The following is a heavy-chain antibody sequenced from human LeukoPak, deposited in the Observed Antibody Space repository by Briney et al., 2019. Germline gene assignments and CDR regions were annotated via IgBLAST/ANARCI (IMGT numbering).Heavy chain of an antibody. CDR2: ISGSGGST. J-gene: IGHJ4*02. Sequence: GGSLRLSCAASGFTFSSYAMSWVRQAPGKGLEWVSAISGSGGSTYYADSVKGRFTISRDNSKNTLHLQMNSLGADDTAVYYCAKTPLAVAPGDFFDYWGQGTLVTVSS. CDR1: GFTFSSYA. CDR3: AKTPLAVAPGDFFDY. V-gene: IGHV3-23*01. D-gene: IGHD6-19*01.